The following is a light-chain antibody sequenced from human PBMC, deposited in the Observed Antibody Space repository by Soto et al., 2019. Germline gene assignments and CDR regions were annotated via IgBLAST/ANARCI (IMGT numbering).Light chain of an antibody. Sequence: DIVMTQSPDSLALSLGERATINCTSSQSVLYSSNNKNYLAWYQQKPGQPPKLLIYWAATRESGVPDRFSGSGSGTDFTLTISSLQAEDVPVTCCQQYYSTPYTFGQGTKLEIK. CDR1: QSVLYSSNNKNY. CDR2: WAA. J-gene: IGKJ2*01. CDR3: QQYYSTPYT. V-gene: IGKV4-1*01.